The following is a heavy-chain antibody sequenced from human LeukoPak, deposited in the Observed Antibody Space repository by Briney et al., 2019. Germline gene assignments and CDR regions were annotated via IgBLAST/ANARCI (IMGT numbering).Heavy chain of an antibody. CDR3: ARTVTTSSYYFDY. CDR2: ISGYDGNT. CDR1: GYTVTPYG. V-gene: IGHV1-18*01. J-gene: IGHJ4*02. D-gene: IGHD4-17*01. Sequence: GASVKVSCKASGYTVTPYGVSWVRQAPGQGLEWMGWISGYDGNTNYAQKLRGRVTMTTDTSTSTAYMDLRSLRSDDTALCYCARTVTTSSYYFDYWGQGTLVTVSS.